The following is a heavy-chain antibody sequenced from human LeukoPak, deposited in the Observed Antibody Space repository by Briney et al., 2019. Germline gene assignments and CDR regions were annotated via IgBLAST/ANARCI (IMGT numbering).Heavy chain of an antibody. Sequence: SETLSLTCVVSGGSISSSNWWIWVRQPPGKGLEWIGEIYHNGPTNYNPSLRSRVTISVDTSKNQFSLKLTSVTAADTAVYYCARAVAAPGAFDIWGQGTMVTVSS. D-gene: IGHD6-19*01. CDR3: ARAVAAPGAFDI. CDR2: IYHNGPT. V-gene: IGHV4/OR15-8*01. J-gene: IGHJ3*02. CDR1: GGSISSSNW.